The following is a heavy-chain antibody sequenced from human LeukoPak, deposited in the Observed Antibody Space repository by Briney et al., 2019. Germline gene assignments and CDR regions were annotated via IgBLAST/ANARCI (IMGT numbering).Heavy chain of an antibody. CDR1: GGSFSGYY. CDR3: ARSPGYSSGWLDY. CDR2: INHSGST. V-gene: IGHV4-34*01. J-gene: IGHJ4*02. D-gene: IGHD6-19*01. Sequence: SETLYLTCAVYGGSFSGYYWSWIRQPPGKGLEWIGEINHSGSTNYNPSLKSRVTISVDTSKNQFSLKLSSVTAADTAVYYCARSPGYSSGWLDYWGQGTLVTASS.